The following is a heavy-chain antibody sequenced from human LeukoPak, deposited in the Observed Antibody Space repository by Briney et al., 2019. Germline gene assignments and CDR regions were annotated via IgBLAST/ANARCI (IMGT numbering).Heavy chain of an antibody. Sequence: PGGSLRLSCAASGFTFSSYWMHWFRQAPGKGLVWVSRINSDGSSTSYADSVKGRLTISRDNAKNTLYLQMNSLRVEDTAVYYCARGDGYAQRDWGQGTLVTVPS. V-gene: IGHV3-74*01. CDR3: ARGDGYAQRD. J-gene: IGHJ4*02. CDR1: GFTFSSYW. D-gene: IGHD5-12*01. CDR2: INSDGSST.